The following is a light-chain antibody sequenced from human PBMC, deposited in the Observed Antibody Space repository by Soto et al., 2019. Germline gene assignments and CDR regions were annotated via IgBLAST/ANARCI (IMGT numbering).Light chain of an antibody. J-gene: IGLJ1*01. CDR3: QVWDRSSDHRV. CDR1: NIGSKS. CDR2: YDS. V-gene: IGLV3-21*04. Sequence: SYELTQPTSVSVAPGKTARITCGGTNIGSKSVHWYQQKPGQAPVLVIYYDSDRPSGMPERFSGSNSGNTATLTISRVEAGDEADYYCQVWDRSSDHRVFASGTKLTVL.